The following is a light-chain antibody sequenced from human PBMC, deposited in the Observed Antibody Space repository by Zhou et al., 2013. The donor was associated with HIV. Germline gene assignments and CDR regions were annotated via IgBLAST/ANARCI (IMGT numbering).Light chain of an antibody. CDR1: QGLNGD. CDR3: QQYDNWPPLT. CDR2: TAS. J-gene: IGKJ4*01. V-gene: IGKV3-15*01. Sequence: EIVVTQFPATVSVFPGDRATLSCRASQGLNGDLAWYQQKPGQTPRLIIYTASTRATDTPARFSGSGSGTEFTLTISKVQSEDFAVYYCQQYDNWPPLTFGGRTKVEIK.